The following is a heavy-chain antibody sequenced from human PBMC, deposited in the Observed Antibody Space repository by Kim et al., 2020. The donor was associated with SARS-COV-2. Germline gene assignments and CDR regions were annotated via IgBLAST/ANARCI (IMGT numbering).Heavy chain of an antibody. V-gene: IGHV1-46*01. CDR3: ARRGTTISYYYSMDV. CDR2: INPGGGST. D-gene: IGHD4-17*01. J-gene: IGHJ6*02. Sequence: ASVKVSCKASGYTFTSYYMHWVRQAPGQGLEWMGMINPGGGSTSNSQKFQGRVTMTRDTSTSTLYMELSSLASEDTAVYYCARRGTTISYYYSMDVWGQGTTVTVSS. CDR1: GYTFTSYY.